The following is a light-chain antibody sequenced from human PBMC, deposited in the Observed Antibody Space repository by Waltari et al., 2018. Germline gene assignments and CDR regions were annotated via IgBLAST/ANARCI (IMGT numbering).Light chain of an antibody. CDR1: QSIAGH. CDR3: QQTYITPYT. Sequence: DIQMTQTPSSLSPSVGDRVTITCRASQSIAGHLNWFQQQPGRAPKLLIHTASSLQSGVPSRFSGSGSGTHFTLTISSLQPEDFATYFCQQTYITPYTFGQGTKLEIK. V-gene: IGKV1-39*01. CDR2: TAS. J-gene: IGKJ2*01.